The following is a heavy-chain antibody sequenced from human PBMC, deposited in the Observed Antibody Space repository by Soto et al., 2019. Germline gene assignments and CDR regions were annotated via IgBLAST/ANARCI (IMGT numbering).Heavy chain of an antibody. CDR3: AKFRGKAYGDYYLDY. CDR1: GFTFGTYA. Sequence: PXVSLSLSCAASGFTFGTYAMSWVRQAPGKGLEWVSGISGRGTTFYADSVKGRFTISRDNSKNTVHLEMNNLRAEDMAFYYCAKFRGKAYGDYYLDYWGQGTLVTVSS. D-gene: IGHD2-21*02. J-gene: IGHJ4*02. CDR2: ISGRGTT. V-gene: IGHV3-23*01.